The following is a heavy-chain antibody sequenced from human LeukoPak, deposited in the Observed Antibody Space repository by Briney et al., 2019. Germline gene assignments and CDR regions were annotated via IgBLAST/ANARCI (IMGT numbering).Heavy chain of an antibody. D-gene: IGHD3-22*01. CDR3: GSMGYDSSGYYYMFDY. CDR2: IYYSGST. CDR1: GGSISSSSYY. J-gene: IGHJ4*02. V-gene: IGHV4-39*07. Sequence: SETLSLTCTVSGGSISSSSYYWGWLRQPPGKGLEWIGNIYYSGSTYYSPSLKSRVTISVDTSKNQFSLKLSSVTAADTAVYYCGSMGYDSSGYYYMFDYWGQGILVTVSS.